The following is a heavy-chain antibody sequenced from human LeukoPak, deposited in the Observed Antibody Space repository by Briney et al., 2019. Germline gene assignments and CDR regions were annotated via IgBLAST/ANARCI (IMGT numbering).Heavy chain of an antibody. Sequence: PGGSLRLSCAASGFTFSSYAMSWVRQAPGKGLEWVSAISGSGGSTYYADSVKGRFTISRDNSKNTLYLQINSLRAEDTAVYYCAKQPRITMIGGGRWGQGTLVTVSS. D-gene: IGHD3-22*01. CDR2: ISGSGGST. CDR3: AKQPRITMIGGGR. V-gene: IGHV3-23*01. J-gene: IGHJ4*02. CDR1: GFTFSSYA.